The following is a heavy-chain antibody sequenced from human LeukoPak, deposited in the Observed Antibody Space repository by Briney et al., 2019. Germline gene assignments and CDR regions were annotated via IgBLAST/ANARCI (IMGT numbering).Heavy chain of an antibody. Sequence: SETLSLTCTVSGGSVSRGSYYWSWTRQPPGKGLEWIGYIHHSGTTNYSPSLKSRVTISVDMSKNQFSLNLTSVTAADTAVYYCARGRLGATYWGQGTLVTVSS. CDR1: GGSVSRGSYY. D-gene: IGHD1-26*01. V-gene: IGHV4-61*01. CDR2: IHHSGTT. J-gene: IGHJ4*02. CDR3: ARGRLGATY.